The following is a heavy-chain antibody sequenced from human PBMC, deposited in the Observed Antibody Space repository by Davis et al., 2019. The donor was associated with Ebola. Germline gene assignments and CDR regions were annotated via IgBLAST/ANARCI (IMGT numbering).Heavy chain of an antibody. CDR3: ARHECVADCSEFDF. CDR1: GYTFARYW. J-gene: IGHJ4*02. Sequence: GESLKISCQASGYTFARYWISWLRQRPGKGLEWMGKFDPGDSYVKYSPSFQGHVTFSADRSTSVAYLQWSSLEASDTATYYCARHECVADCSEFDFWGQGTRVTVSS. V-gene: IGHV5-10-1*01. D-gene: IGHD2-21*02. CDR2: FDPGDSYV.